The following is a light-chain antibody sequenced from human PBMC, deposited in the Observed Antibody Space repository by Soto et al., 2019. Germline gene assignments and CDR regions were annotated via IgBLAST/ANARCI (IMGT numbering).Light chain of an antibody. J-gene: IGLJ1*01. Sequence: SYELTQPASVSVAPGQTARITCGGNNIGSKSVHWYQQKPGQAPVLVVYDDSDRPSGIPERFSGSNSGNTANLTINRVEAGDEADYYCQLWDGSSDHYVFGTGSKVTVL. CDR1: NIGSKS. CDR2: DDS. V-gene: IGLV3-21*02. CDR3: QLWDGSSDHYV.